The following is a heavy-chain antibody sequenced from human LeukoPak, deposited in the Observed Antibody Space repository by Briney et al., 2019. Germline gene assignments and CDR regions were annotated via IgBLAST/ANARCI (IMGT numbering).Heavy chain of an antibody. V-gene: IGHV3-13*01. CDR2: IGTGGDT. D-gene: IGHD3-22*01. CDR1: GFTFSRYD. CDR3: ARGPRYGSSDYPNYGMDV. Sequence: GGSLRLSCAASGFTFSRYDMHWVRQPIGKGLKWVSAIGTGGDTYYLDSVKGRFTISRENAKSSLYLQMNSLRTGDTAVYYCARGPRYGSSDYPNYGMDVWGQGTTVTVSS. J-gene: IGHJ6*02.